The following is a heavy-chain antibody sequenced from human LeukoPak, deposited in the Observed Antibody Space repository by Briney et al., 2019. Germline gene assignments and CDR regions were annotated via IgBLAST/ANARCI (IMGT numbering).Heavy chain of an antibody. J-gene: IGHJ4*02. V-gene: IGHV3-53*01. CDR2: IYSGGST. CDR1: GVTGGSNY. CDR3: ARDSGSYGVDY. D-gene: IGHD4-17*01. Sequence: GSLKLSWAASGVTGGSNYMSWVRQAPGKGLGWVSVIYSGGSTYFADSVKGRFTISRDNSKNTLYLQMNSLRAEDTAVYYCARDSGSYGVDYWGQGTLVTVSS.